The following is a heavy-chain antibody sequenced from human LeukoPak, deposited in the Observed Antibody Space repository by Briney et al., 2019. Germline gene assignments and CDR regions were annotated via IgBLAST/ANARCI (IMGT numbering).Heavy chain of an antibody. CDR1: GYSFTNSG. D-gene: IGHD5/OR15-5a*01. J-gene: IGHJ4*02. V-gene: IGHV1-18*01. Sequence: PAASVKVSCKASGYSFTNSGFSWVRQAPGQGLEWTGWISSYDGTTKYAQKFQGRVTLTTDTSTRTAYMELRNLRSDDTAVYYCARDPSNSVGNRVYFDFWGQGTLVTVS. CDR3: ARDPSNSVGNRVYFDF. CDR2: ISSYDGTT.